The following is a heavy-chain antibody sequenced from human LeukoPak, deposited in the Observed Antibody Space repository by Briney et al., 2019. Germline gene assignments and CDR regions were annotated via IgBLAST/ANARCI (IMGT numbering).Heavy chain of an antibody. D-gene: IGHD3-9*01. Sequence: PSQTLSLTCTVSGGSISSGGYYWSWIRQHPGKGLEWIGYIYYSGSTYYNPSLKSRVTISVDTSKSQFSLKLSSVTAADTAVYYCACVLRYFDWAPGYWGQGTLVTVSS. J-gene: IGHJ4*02. CDR2: IYYSGST. CDR1: GGSISSGGYY. V-gene: IGHV4-31*03. CDR3: ACVLRYFDWAPGY.